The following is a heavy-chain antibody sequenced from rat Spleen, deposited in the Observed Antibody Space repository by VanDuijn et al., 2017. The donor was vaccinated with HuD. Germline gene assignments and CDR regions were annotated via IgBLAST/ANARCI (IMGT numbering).Heavy chain of an antibody. CDR2: ISYDGIST. Sequence: EVQLVESGGGLVQPGRSRKVPCAASGFTFSDYNMAWVRQAPKKGLEWVATISYDGISTYYRDSVKGRFTISRDNSKSTLFLQIDSLRSEDTATYYCARQGTDNIKSYFDYWGQGVMVTVSS. V-gene: IGHV5-7*01. J-gene: IGHJ2*01. CDR1: GFTFSDYN. CDR3: ARQGTDNIKSYFDY. D-gene: IGHD1-11*01.